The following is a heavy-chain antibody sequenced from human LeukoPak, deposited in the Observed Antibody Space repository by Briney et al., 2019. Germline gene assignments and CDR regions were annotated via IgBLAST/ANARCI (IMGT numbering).Heavy chain of an antibody. CDR2: IYYSGST. V-gene: IGHV4-59*01. CDR1: GGSISSYY. J-gene: IGHJ4*02. CDR3: ARGLAYSSSWYRY. D-gene: IGHD6-13*01. Sequence: SETLSLTCTVSGGSISSYYWSWIRQPPGKGLEWIGYIYYSGSTNYNPSLKSRVTISVDTSKNQFSLKLSSVTAADTAVYYCARGLAYSSSWYRYWGQGTLVTVSS.